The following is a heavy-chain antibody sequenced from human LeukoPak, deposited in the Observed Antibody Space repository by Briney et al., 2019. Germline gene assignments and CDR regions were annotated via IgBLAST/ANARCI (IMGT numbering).Heavy chain of an antibody. J-gene: IGHJ4*02. CDR1: GYTFTSYY. Sequence: ASVTVSCKASGYTFTSYYMHWVRQTPGQGVERMGLINPSAGSTSYAQKCQSRVTMTRDTSTSTVYMELSSLRSEDTAVYYCARGYYDILTGYYKRPYFDYWGQGTLVTVSS. D-gene: IGHD3-9*01. CDR2: INPSAGST. CDR3: ARGYYDILTGYYKRPYFDY. V-gene: IGHV1-46*01.